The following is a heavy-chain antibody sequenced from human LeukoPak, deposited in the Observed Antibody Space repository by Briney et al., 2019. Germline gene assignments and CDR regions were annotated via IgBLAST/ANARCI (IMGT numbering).Heavy chain of an antibody. J-gene: IGHJ3*02. Sequence: SETLSLTCTVSGGSISRGTYYWSWIRQPAGKGLEWIGRIYTSGSTNYNPSLKSRVTISVDTSKNQFSLKLSSVTAADTAVYYCARDRPTLSDAFDIWGQGTMVTVSS. V-gene: IGHV4-61*02. CDR1: GGSISRGTYY. CDR3: ARDRPTLSDAFDI. CDR2: IYTSGST. D-gene: IGHD6-6*01.